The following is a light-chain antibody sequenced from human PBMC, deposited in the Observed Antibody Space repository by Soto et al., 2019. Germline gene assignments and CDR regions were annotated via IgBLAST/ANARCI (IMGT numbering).Light chain of an antibody. Sequence: EIVLTQSPGTLSLSPGERATLSCRASQSVSSSYLAWYQQKPGQAPRLLIYGASNRATGIPDRFNGSGSGTDFTLTISRLEPEDFAVYYCQQRSNWPITFGQGTRLEIK. J-gene: IGKJ5*01. CDR3: QQRSNWPIT. V-gene: IGKV3D-20*02. CDR2: GAS. CDR1: QSVSSSY.